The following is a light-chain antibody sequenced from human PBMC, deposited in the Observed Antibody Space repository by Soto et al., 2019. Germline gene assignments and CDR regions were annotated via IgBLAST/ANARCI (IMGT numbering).Light chain of an antibody. CDR1: QTISSW. CDR3: QHYNSYSEA. Sequence: DIQMTQSPSTLSGSVGDRVTITCRASQTISSWLAWYQQKPGKAPKLLIHKASTLKSGVPSRFSGSGSGTEFTLTITSLQTADSATYYCQHYNSYSEAFGQGTKVDIK. V-gene: IGKV1-5*03. J-gene: IGKJ1*01. CDR2: KAS.